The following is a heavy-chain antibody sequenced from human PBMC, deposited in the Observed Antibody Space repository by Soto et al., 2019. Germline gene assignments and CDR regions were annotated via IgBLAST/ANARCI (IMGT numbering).Heavy chain of an antibody. D-gene: IGHD6-19*01. CDR1: GYSFTNYG. CDR2: ISAFNGNT. J-gene: IGHJ6*03. V-gene: IGHV1-18*01. Sequence: DQLVQSGAEVKKPGASVTVSCKASGYSFTNYGVTWVRQAPGQGLEWMGWISAFNGNTHYAQNLKGRVTMTTDASTSTDYMERRRLRSDATAVYYCARDRGVAPPVAGNTHYYYYMDVWGKGTTVTVSS. CDR3: ARDRGVAPPVAGNTHYYYYMDV.